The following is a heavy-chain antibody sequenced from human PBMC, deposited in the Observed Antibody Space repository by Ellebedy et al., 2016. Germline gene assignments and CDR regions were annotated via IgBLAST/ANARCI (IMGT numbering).Heavy chain of an antibody. Sequence: SETLSLXXTVSGDSMGLFYWSWVRQPAGGGLQWIGRIHTTPGTINYNPSLESRVSMSLDRSKKQFSLRLTSVTAADTAVYYCARETSGLFDPWGQGTLITVSS. J-gene: IGHJ5*02. CDR1: GDSMGLFY. V-gene: IGHV4-4*07. CDR2: IHTTPGTI. D-gene: IGHD2-8*02. CDR3: ARETSGLFDP.